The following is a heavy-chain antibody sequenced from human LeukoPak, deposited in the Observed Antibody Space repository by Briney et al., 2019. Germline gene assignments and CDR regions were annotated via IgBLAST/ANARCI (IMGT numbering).Heavy chain of an antibody. CDR2: IKQDGSEK. D-gene: IGHD2-15*01. J-gene: IGHJ6*03. CDR3: ARVQRGDIVVGRVYYYYYMDV. Sequence: GGSLRLSCAASGFTFSSYWMSWVSQAPGKGLEWVANIKQDGSEKYYVDSVKGRFTISRDNAKKSLYLQMNRLRAEDTAVYYCARVQRGDIVVGRVYYYYYMDVWGKGTTVTVSS. CDR1: GFTFSSYW. V-gene: IGHV3-7*01.